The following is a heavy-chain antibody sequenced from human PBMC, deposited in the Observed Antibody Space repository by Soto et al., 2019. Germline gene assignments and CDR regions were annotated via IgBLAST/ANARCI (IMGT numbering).Heavy chain of an antibody. J-gene: IGHJ6*02. Sequence: EVQLVESGGGLLQPGGSLRLSCAASGFTFSSYEMNWVRQAPGKGLEWVSYISSSGSTIYYADSVKGRFTISRDNAKNPLYLQMNSLRADDTAVYYCATTLTTVTTDYYYYYGMDVWGQGTTVTVSS. V-gene: IGHV3-48*03. CDR3: ATTLTTVTTDYYYYYGMDV. CDR2: ISSSGSTI. D-gene: IGHD4-4*01. CDR1: GFTFSSYE.